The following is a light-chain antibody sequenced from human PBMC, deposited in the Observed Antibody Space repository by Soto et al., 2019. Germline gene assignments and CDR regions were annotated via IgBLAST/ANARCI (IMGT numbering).Light chain of an antibody. CDR1: SSDVGSSNL. V-gene: IGLV2-23*01. J-gene: IGLJ1*01. Sequence: QSALTQPASVSGSPGQSITISCTGTSSDVGSSNLVSWYQQHPGKAPKLIIYEGSRRPSGVSGRFSGSMSGNTASLTISGLQAEDEADYYCCSFARSSTSYVFGTGNKVTVL. CDR2: EGS. CDR3: CSFARSSTSYV.